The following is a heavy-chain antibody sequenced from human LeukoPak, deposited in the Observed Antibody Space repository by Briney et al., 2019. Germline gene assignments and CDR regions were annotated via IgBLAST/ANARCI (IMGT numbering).Heavy chain of an antibody. Sequence: ASVKVSCKTSEYTFTGYDMHWVRQAPGQGLEWMGWINPNSGGTNYAQKFQGRVTMTRDTSISTAYMELSRLRSDDTAVYYCARAEGYCSGGSCPDSNWFDPWGQGTLVTVSS. CDR2: INPNSGGT. CDR3: ARAEGYCSGGSCPDSNWFDP. J-gene: IGHJ5*02. CDR1: EYTFTGYD. D-gene: IGHD2-15*01. V-gene: IGHV1-2*02.